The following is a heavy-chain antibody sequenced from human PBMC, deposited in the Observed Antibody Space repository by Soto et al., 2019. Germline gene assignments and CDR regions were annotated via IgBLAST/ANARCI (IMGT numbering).Heavy chain of an antibody. CDR1: GGSFSGYY. J-gene: IGHJ6*02. D-gene: IGHD5-12*01. CDR3: ARARPPPHAISGSYYGMDV. Sequence: SETLSLTCAVYGGSFSGYYWSWIRQPPGKGLEWIGEINHSGSTNYNPSLKSRVTISVDTSKNQFSLKLSSVTAADTAVYYCARARPPPHAISGSYYGMDVWGQGTTVTVSS. V-gene: IGHV4-34*01. CDR2: INHSGST.